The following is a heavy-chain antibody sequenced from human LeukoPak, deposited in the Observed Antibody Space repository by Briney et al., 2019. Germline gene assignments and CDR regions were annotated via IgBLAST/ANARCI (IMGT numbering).Heavy chain of an antibody. V-gene: IGHV1-8*03. CDR2: MNPNRGNT. CDR3: AMYLPYDSSVSYDY. Sequence: GASVKVSCKASGYTFTGYGISWVRQAPGQGLEWMGWMNPNRGNTGYAQKFQGRVTITRNTSISTAYMELSSLRSEDTAVYYCAMYLPYDSSVSYDYWGQGTLVTVSS. J-gene: IGHJ4*02. CDR1: GYTFTGYG. D-gene: IGHD3-22*01.